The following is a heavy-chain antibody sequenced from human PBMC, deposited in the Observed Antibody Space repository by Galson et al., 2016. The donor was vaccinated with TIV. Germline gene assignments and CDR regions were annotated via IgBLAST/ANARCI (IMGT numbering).Heavy chain of an antibody. J-gene: IGHJ4*02. Sequence: SLRLSCAAVGFTFSTSGMHWVRQAPGKGLEWVALIWYDGSNIFYADSVKGRFTISRDNSTNTLYLQMSSLRPEDTAIYYCVRFGGSYGGSDYWGQGTLVTVSS. V-gene: IGHV3-33*01. D-gene: IGHD3-16*01. CDR1: GFTFSTSG. CDR2: IWYDGSNI. CDR3: VRFGGSYGGSDY.